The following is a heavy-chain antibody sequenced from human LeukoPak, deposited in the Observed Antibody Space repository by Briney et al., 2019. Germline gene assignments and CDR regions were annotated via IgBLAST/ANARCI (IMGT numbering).Heavy chain of an antibody. V-gene: IGHV3-7*03. D-gene: IGHD6-13*01. CDR2: IKQDGSEK. CDR1: GFTFSNYW. J-gene: IGHJ4*02. Sequence: PGESLRLSCAASGFTFSNYWMTWVRQAPGKGLKWVANIKQDGSEKYYVDSVKGRFTISRDNAKNSLYLQMNSLRAEDMAVYYCARGRAAADTLRVDYWGQGTLVTVSS. CDR3: ARGRAAADTLRVDY.